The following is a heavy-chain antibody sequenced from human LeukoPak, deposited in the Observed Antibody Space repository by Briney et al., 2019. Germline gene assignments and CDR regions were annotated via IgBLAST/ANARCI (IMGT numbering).Heavy chain of an antibody. CDR3: ARGKGQQQPQDYYMDV. V-gene: IGHV4-34*01. CDR2: INHSGST. Sequence: PSETLSLTCAVYGGSFSGYYWSWIRQPPGKGLEWIGEINHSGSTNYNPSLKSRVTISVDTSKNQFSLKLSSVTAADTAVYYCARGKGQQQPQDYYMDVRGKGTTVTVSS. J-gene: IGHJ6*03. D-gene: IGHD6-13*01. CDR1: GGSFSGYY.